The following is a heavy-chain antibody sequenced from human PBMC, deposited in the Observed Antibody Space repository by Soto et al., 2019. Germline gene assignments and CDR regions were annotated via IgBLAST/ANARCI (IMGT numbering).Heavy chain of an antibody. CDR2: MNPKSGGA. J-gene: IGHJ6*02. CDR1: GYPVNDYY. CDR3: TRENIESSGGLYDGFDI. Sequence: XTTCGYPVNDYYTHGWRQARGQGLDWMGWMNPKSGGAYFAQKFQGRVTLTRDTSIGTAYIEVNSLTSDDTAVYFCTRENIESSGGLYDGFDIRGQGTTGPVSS. V-gene: IGHV1-2*02. D-gene: IGHD6-25*01.